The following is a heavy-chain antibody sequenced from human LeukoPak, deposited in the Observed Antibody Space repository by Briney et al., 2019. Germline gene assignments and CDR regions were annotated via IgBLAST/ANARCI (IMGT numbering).Heavy chain of an antibody. Sequence: PSETLSLTCTVSGGSISSYYWSWIRQPPGKGLEWIGYIYYSGSTNYNPSLKSRVTISVDTSKNQFSLKLNSVTAADTAVYYCAGGGWELFDYWGQGTRVTVSS. CDR1: GGSISSYY. J-gene: IGHJ4*02. D-gene: IGHD1-7*01. CDR3: AGGGWELFDY. CDR2: IYYSGST. V-gene: IGHV4-59*01.